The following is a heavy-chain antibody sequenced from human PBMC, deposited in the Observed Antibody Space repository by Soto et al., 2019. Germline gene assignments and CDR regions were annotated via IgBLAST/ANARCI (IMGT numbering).Heavy chain of an antibody. CDR1: GYTFTSYG. CDR2: ISAYNGNT. CDR3: ARDLGGDCSGGSCGLYNWFDP. V-gene: IGHV1-18*01. J-gene: IGHJ5*02. Sequence: ASVKVSCKASGYTFTSYGISWVRQAPGQGLEWMGWISAYNGNTNYAQKLQGRVTMTTDTSTSTAYMELRSLRSDDTAAYYCARDLGGDCSGGSCGLYNWFDPWGQGTLVTVSS. D-gene: IGHD2-15*01.